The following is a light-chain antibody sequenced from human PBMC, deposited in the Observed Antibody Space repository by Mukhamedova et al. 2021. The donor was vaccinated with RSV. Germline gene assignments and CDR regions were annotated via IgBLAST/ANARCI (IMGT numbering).Light chain of an antibody. V-gene: IGKV3-20*01. CDR2: GAS. J-gene: IGKJ1*01. CDR1: QSVSSSY. Sequence: GERATLSCRASQSVSSSYLAWYQQKPGQAPRLLIYGASSRATGIPDRFSGSGSGTDFTLTISRLEPEDFAVYYCQQYGSSPWTFG. CDR3: QQYGSSPWT.